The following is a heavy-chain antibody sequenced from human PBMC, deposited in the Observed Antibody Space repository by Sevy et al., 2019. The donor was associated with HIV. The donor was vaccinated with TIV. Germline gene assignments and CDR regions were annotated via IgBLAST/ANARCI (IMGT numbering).Heavy chain of an antibody. CDR3: ASGNPPKVSPYSSSWSSYYYYYGMDV. J-gene: IGHJ6*02. V-gene: IGHV7-4-1*02. Sequence: ASVKVSCKASGYTFTSYAMNWVRQAPGQGLEWMGWINTNTGNPTSAQGFTGRFVFSLDTSVSTAYLQISSLKAEDTAVYYCASGNPPKVSPYSSSWSSYYYYYGMDVWGQGTTVTVSS. CDR2: INTNTGNP. CDR1: GYTFTSYA. D-gene: IGHD6-13*01.